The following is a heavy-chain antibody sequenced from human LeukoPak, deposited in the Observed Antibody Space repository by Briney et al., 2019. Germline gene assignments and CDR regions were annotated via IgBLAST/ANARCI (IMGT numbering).Heavy chain of an antibody. J-gene: IGHJ5*02. Sequence: SETLSLTCAVYGGSFSGYYWSWIRQPPGKGLEWIGEINHSGSTNYNPSLKSRVTISVDTSKNQFSLKLSSVTAADTAVYYCAGGRGVFRYNWFDPWGQGTLVTVSS. D-gene: IGHD2-8*01. CDR1: GGSFSGYY. V-gene: IGHV4-34*01. CDR2: INHSGST. CDR3: AGGRGVFRYNWFDP.